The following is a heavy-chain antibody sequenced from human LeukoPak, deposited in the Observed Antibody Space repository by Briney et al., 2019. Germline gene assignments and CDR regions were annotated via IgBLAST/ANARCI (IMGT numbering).Heavy chain of an antibody. Sequence: SETLSLTCAVYGGSFSRYYWTWIRQPPGKGLEWIGEINHSGSANYNPSLKSRVTISVDTSKNQFSLNLNSVTAADTAVYYCARGIRGAADYWGQGTLVTVSS. D-gene: IGHD3-16*01. V-gene: IGHV4-34*01. J-gene: IGHJ4*02. CDR2: INHSGSA. CDR3: ARGIRGAADY. CDR1: GGSFSRYY.